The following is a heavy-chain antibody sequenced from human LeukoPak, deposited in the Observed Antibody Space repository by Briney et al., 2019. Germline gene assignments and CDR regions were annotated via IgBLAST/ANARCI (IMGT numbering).Heavy chain of an antibody. CDR3: ARQGSYSYGSGTYYNGHFDY. J-gene: IGHJ4*02. V-gene: IGHV4-39*01. D-gene: IGHD3-10*01. CDR2: IFYSGST. Sequence: AETLSLTCTVSGGSISSSSYYWGWIRQPPGKGLEWIGSIFYSGSTFYNPSLKSRVTISVDTSKNQFSLKLSSVTAADTAVFYCARQGSYSYGSGTYYNGHFDYWAQGILVTVSS. CDR1: GGSISSSSYY.